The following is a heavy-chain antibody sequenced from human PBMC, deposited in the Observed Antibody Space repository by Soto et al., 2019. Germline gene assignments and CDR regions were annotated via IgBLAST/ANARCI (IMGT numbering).Heavy chain of an antibody. V-gene: IGHV1-3*01. CDR1: GSTFTRYT. D-gene: IGHD2-15*01. Sequence: ASEKFSCNASGSTFTRYTMNWVRQAPGQRLEWVGWINPDNGNTKSSQKFQDRVIITRDTSASTAYMDLSSLRSEDTAVYYCARGIATGQLDPWGQGTLVTVSS. J-gene: IGHJ5*02. CDR3: ARGIATGQLDP. CDR2: INPDNGNT.